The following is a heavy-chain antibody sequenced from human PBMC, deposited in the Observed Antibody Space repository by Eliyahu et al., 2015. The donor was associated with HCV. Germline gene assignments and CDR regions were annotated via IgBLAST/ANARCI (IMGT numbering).Heavy chain of an antibody. D-gene: IGHD6-13*01. CDR1: GGSFSGYY. CDR3: ARVKREGIAAAGLDY. V-gene: IGHV4-34*01. Sequence: QVQLQQWGAGLXKPSETLSLTCAVYGGSFSGYYWSWXRQPPGKGLEWIGEIXHSGSTNYNPSLKSRVTISVDTSKNQFSLKLSSVTAADTAVYYCARVKREGIAAAGLDYWGQGTLVTVSS. J-gene: IGHJ4*02. CDR2: IXHSGST.